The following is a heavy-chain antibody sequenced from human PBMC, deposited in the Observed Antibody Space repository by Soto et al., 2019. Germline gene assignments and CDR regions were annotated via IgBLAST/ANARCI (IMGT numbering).Heavy chain of an antibody. CDR3: ARVLIVDAFDY. V-gene: IGHV3-21*01. Sequence: EVQLVESGGGLVKPGGSLRLSCAASGFTFSSYSMNWVRQAPGKGLEWVSSISSSSSYICYADSVKGRFTISRDNAKNSLYLQMNSLRAEDTAVYYCARVLIVDAFDYWGQGTLVTVSS. CDR1: GFTFSSYS. D-gene: IGHD3-22*01. J-gene: IGHJ4*02. CDR2: ISSSSSYI.